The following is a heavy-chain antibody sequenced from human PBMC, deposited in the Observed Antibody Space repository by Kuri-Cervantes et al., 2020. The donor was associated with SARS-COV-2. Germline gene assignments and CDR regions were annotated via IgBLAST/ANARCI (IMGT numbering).Heavy chain of an antibody. J-gene: IGHJ6*02. D-gene: IGHD3-10*01. CDR3: ARDQVLLWFGEPSYYGMDV. CDR1: GFTFSSYA. CDR2: ISYDGSNK. Sequence: GGSLRLSCAASGFTFSSYAMHWVRQAPGKGLEWVAVISYDGSNKYYADSVKGRFTISRDNAKNSLYLQMNSLGAEDTAVYYCARDQVLLWFGEPSYYGMDVWGQGTTVTVSS. V-gene: IGHV3-30-3*01.